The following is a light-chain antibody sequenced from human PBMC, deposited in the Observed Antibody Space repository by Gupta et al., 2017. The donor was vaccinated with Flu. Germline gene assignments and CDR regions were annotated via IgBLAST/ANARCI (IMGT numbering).Light chain of an antibody. J-gene: IGLJ1*01. CDR3: GTWDSGLSARYV. CDR1: ISNIAYNY. V-gene: IGLV1-51*01. Sequence: QSVLTPPPSVSAAPGQKVPISCPGSISNIAYNYVSWYQQLPATAPNLLIYDNNKRPSGMPDRFSGSKSGTSATLGITGLQTGDEADYYCGTWDSGLSARYVFGTGTKVTVL. CDR2: DNN.